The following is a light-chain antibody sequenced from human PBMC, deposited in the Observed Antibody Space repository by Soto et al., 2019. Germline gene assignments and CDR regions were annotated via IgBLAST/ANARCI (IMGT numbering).Light chain of an antibody. V-gene: IGKV3-11*01. J-gene: IGKJ4*01. CDR2: DAS. Sequence: EMVMTQSPATLSVSPGERATLSCRASQSVTSNLAWYQQKPGQAPRLLIYDASDRATGIPARFSGSGSGTDFSLTINSLEPEDFAVYYCQQRSSWPLTFGGGTKVEIK. CDR3: QQRSSWPLT. CDR1: QSVTSN.